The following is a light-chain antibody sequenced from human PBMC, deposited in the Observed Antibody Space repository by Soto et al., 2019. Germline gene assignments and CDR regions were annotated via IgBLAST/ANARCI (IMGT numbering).Light chain of an antibody. V-gene: IGKV1-5*01. CDR1: QSISSW. CDR3: QQSYSTSLIT. CDR2: DAS. J-gene: IGKJ5*01. Sequence: DIQITQSPSALSASVGDRVTITCRASQSISSWLAWYQQKPGKAPKLLIYDASSLESGVPSRFSGSGSGTDFTLTISSRQPDDFATYYCQQSYSTSLITFGQGTRLEIK.